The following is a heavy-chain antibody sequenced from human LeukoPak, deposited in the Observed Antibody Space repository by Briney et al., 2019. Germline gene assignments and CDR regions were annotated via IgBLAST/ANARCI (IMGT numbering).Heavy chain of an antibody. Sequence: SETLSLTCAVSGGSISTNNWWTWVRQPPGKGLEWIGEIHHSGSTDYNPSLKSRVTISPDKSKNQFSLTLTSATAADTAVYFCARAPLSGTYYTDAFDIWGQGTMVTVSS. CDR1: GGSISTNNW. CDR2: IHHSGST. CDR3: ARAPLSGTYYTDAFDI. D-gene: IGHD1-26*01. V-gene: IGHV4-4*02. J-gene: IGHJ3*02.